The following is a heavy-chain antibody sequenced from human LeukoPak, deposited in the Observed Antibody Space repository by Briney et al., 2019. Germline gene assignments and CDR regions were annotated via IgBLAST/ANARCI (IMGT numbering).Heavy chain of an antibody. CDR1: GYTFTSYG. CDR3: ATGPYGYSYGNVIDY. V-gene: IGHV1-18*01. Sequence: ASVKVSCKASGYTFTSYGISWVRQAPGQGLEWMGWISAYNVNTDYAQKLQGRVTMTTDTSTSTAYMELRSLRSEDTAVYYCATGPYGYSYGNVIDYWGQGTLVTVSS. J-gene: IGHJ4*02. D-gene: IGHD5-18*01. CDR2: ISAYNVNT.